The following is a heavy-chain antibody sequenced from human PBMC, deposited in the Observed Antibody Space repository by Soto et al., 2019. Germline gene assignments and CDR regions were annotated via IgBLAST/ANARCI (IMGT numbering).Heavy chain of an antibody. V-gene: IGHV3-21*01. CDR1: GFTFSSYS. Sequence: EVQLVESGGGLVKPGGSLRLSCAASGFTFSSYSMNWVRQAPGKGLEWVSSISSSSSYIYYADSVKGRFTISRDNAKNSLYLQMNSLRAEDTAVYYCARDGCGHGYCSIYYYYYMDVWGKGTTVTVSS. D-gene: IGHD2-2*03. CDR3: ARDGCGHGYCSIYYYYYMDV. J-gene: IGHJ6*03. CDR2: ISSSSSYI.